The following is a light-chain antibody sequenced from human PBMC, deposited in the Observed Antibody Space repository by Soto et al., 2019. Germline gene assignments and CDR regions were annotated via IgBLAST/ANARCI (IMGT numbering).Light chain of an antibody. CDR3: QQYGSSRWT. J-gene: IGKJ1*01. CDR2: GAS. CDR1: QSVGSN. V-gene: IGKV3-15*01. Sequence: EILMTQSPATLSMSPGESATLSCRASQSVGSNSAWYQQKPGQAPRLLIYGASTRATDIPVRFSGRGSGTDFTLTISSLKSEDFAVYYCQQYGSSRWTFGHGTKVDIK.